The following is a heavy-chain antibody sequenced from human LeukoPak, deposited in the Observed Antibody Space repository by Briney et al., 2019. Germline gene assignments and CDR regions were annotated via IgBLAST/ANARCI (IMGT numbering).Heavy chain of an antibody. V-gene: IGHV3-20*04. J-gene: IGHJ4*02. CDR3: ARTTDLEMATIFDY. CDR2: INWNGGST. CDR1: GFTFDNYG. D-gene: IGHD5-24*01. Sequence: GGSLRLSCAASGFTFDNYGMSWVRQAPGKGLEWVSGINWNGGSTGYADSVKGRFTISRDNAKNSLYLQMNSLRAEDRALYYCARTTDLEMATIFDYWGQGTLVTVSS.